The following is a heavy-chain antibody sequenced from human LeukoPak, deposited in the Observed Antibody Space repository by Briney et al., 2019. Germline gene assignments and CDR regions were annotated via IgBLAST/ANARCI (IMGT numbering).Heavy chain of an antibody. V-gene: IGHV3-15*01. J-gene: IGHJ4*02. CDR2: IISKADGGTT. CDR3: TTVSYVGGY. CDR1: GLTFTNAW. Sequence: PGGSLRLSCAASGLTFTNAWMSWVRQAPGKGLEWVGRIISKADGGTTGYAAPVKGRFTISRDDSKNTLYLQMSSLKTEDTAVYYCTTVSYVGGYWGQGTLVTVSS. D-gene: IGHD3-10*02.